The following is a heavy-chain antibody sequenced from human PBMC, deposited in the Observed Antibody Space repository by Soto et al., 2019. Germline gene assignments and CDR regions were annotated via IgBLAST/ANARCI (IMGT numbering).Heavy chain of an antibody. CDR1: GYSFTDYH. V-gene: IGHV1-2*04. D-gene: IGHD2-8*01. CDR2: INPKSGGT. J-gene: IGHJ6*02. Sequence: GASVKVSCKASGYSFTDYHIHWVRQAPGQGLEWLGRINPKSGGTSTAQKFQGWVTMTTDTSISTASMDLTRLTSDDTAIYYCARGHSTDCSNGVCSFFYNHDMDVWGQGTTVTVSS. CDR3: ARGHSTDCSNGVCSFFYNHDMDV.